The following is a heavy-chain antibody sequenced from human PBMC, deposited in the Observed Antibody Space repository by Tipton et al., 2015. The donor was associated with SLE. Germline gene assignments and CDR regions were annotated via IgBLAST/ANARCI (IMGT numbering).Heavy chain of an antibody. CDR3: ARVPFYYYYYMDV. CDR2: ISDSGST. J-gene: IGHJ6*03. V-gene: IGHV4-59*01. Sequence: TLSLTCTVSDGSISSFYWSWIRQPPGKGLEWIGYISDSGSTNYNPSLRSRVAISVDTSKNQFSLRLDSMTSADTAVYYCARVPFYYYYYMDVWGKGTTVTVSS. CDR1: DGSISSFY.